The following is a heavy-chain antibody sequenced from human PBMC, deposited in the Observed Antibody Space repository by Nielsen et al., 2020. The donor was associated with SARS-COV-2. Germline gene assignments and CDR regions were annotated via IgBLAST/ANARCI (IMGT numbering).Heavy chain of an antibody. CDR1: GFTFSNYG. J-gene: IGHJ4*02. V-gene: IGHV3-30*02. Sequence: GESLKISCAASGFTFSNYGMHWVRQAPGKGLEWVAFIRYDGSNNYYADSVKGRFTISRDNSKNTLYLQMNSLRAEDTAVYYCAKGGQWELLIASDYFDYWGQGTLVTVSS. D-gene: IGHD1-26*01. CDR3: AKGGQWELLIASDYFDY. CDR2: IRYDGSNN.